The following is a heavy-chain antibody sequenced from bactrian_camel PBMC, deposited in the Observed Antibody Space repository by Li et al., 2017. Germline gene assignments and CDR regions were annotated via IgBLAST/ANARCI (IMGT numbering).Heavy chain of an antibody. J-gene: IGHJ6*01. CDR3: AAVRTSYMGGCVKCARGHCFDFGF. Sequence: HVQLVESGGGSVQAGGSLRLSCTGSGFTVRNYCMAWFRQSPDKGPEYVGSITRSFSTRYAEFVKGRFTISRDNAKDNGKITAYLQMDDLKPEDTAKYHCAAVRTSYMGGCVKCARGHCFDFGFWGQGTQVTVS. D-gene: IGHD3*01. CDR2: SITRSFST. CDR1: GFTVRNYC. V-gene: IGHV3S1*01.